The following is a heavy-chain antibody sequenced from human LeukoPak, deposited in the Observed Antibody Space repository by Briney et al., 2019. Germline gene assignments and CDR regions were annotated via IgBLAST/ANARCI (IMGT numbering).Heavy chain of an antibody. J-gene: IGHJ4*02. CDR2: IYSIGST. CDR3: ARGPWRSGFDY. D-gene: IGHD3-3*01. V-gene: IGHV4-4*07. Sequence: PSETLSLTCTVSGDSISSYYWSWMRQPAGKGLEWIGRIYSIGSTDYNPSLKSRVTMSVDTTKNQFSLMLSSVSAADTAVYYCARGPWRSGFDYWGQGTLVTVSS. CDR1: GDSISSYY.